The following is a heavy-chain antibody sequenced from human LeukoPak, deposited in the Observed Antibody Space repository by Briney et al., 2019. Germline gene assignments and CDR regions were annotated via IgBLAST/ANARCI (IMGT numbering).Heavy chain of an antibody. CDR2: ISYDGRNK. V-gene: IGHV3-30*18. Sequence: PGGSLRLSCAASGFTFSSYGIHWVRQAPGKGLEWVALISYDGRNKYYADSVKDRFTISRDNSKNTLYLQMNSLRAEDTAVYYCAKDSSGWKDFDYWGQGTLVTVSS. CDR3: AKDSSGWKDFDY. CDR1: GFTFSSYG. D-gene: IGHD6-19*01. J-gene: IGHJ4*02.